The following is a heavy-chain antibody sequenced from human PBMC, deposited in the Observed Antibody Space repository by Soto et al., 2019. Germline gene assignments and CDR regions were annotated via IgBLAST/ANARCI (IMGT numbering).Heavy chain of an antibody. D-gene: IGHD2-15*01. Sequence: GGSLRLSCAASGFTFSSYDMHWVRQATGKGLEWVSAIGTAGDTYYPGSVKGRFTISRENAKNSLYLQMNSLRAGDTAVYYCARELRSGDYYYYYGMDVWGQGTTVTVS. CDR2: IGTAGDT. V-gene: IGHV3-13*04. J-gene: IGHJ6*02. CDR3: ARELRSGDYYYYYGMDV. CDR1: GFTFSSYD.